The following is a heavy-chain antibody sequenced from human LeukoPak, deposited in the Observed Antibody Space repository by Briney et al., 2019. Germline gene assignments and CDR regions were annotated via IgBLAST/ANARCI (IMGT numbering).Heavy chain of an antibody. CDR1: GGTFSSYA. CDR3: ASYDSSGYYRHDGYFDL. V-gene: IGHV1-69*05. Sequence: SVKVSCKASGGTFSSYAISWVRQATGQGLEWMGRIIPIFGTANYAQRFQGRVTITTDESTSTAYMELSSLRSEDTAVYYCASYDSSGYYRHDGYFDLWGRGTLVTVSS. D-gene: IGHD3-22*01. CDR2: IIPIFGTA. J-gene: IGHJ2*01.